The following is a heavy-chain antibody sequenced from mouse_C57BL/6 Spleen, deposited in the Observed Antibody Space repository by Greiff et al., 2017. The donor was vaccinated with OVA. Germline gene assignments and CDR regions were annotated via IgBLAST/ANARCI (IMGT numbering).Heavy chain of an antibody. J-gene: IGHJ2*01. CDR3: ARRHYGSYYFDY. CDR2: IYPGDGDT. CDR1: GYAFSSSW. D-gene: IGHD1-1*01. Sequence: VQLQQSGPELVKPGASVKISCKASGYAFSSSWMNWVKQRPGKGLEWIGRIYPGDGDTNYNGKFKGKATLTADKSSSTAYMQLSSLTSEDSAVYFCARRHYGSYYFDYWGQGTTLTVSS. V-gene: IGHV1-82*01.